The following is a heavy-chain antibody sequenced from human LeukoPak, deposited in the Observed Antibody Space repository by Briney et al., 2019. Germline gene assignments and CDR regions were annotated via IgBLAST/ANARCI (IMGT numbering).Heavy chain of an antibody. J-gene: IGHJ4*02. CDR3: ARGSSIAALSGDY. D-gene: IGHD6-6*01. CDR2: ISYDGSNK. V-gene: IGHV3-30-3*01. CDR1: GFTFSSYA. Sequence: GGSLRLSCAASGFTFSSYAMHWVRQAPGKGLEWVAVISYDGSNKYYADSVKGRFTISRDNSKNTLYLQMNSLRTEDTAVYYCARGSSIAALSGDYWGQGTLVTVSS.